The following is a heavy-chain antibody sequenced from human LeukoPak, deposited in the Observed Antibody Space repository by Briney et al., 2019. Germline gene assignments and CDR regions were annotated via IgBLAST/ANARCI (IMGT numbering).Heavy chain of an antibody. CDR3: AKDRVDKYYYDSSGYRVTFDY. Sequence: GGSLRLSCAASGFIFSSYGMHWVRRAPGKGLEWVAFIRYDGTNKYYADSVKGRFTISRDNSKNTLYLQMNSLRAEDTAVYYCAKDRVDKYYYDSSGYRVTFDYWGQGTLVTVSS. J-gene: IGHJ4*02. CDR1: GFIFSSYG. D-gene: IGHD3-22*01. CDR2: IRYDGTNK. V-gene: IGHV3-30*02.